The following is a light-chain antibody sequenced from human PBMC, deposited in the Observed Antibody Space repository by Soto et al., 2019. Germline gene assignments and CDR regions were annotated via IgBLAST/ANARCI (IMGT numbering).Light chain of an antibody. CDR2: SNN. CDR1: TSSIGSNY. J-gene: IGLJ2*01. Sequence: QSVLTQPPSASGTPGQRVTISFSGSTSSIGSNYVYWYQQLPGTAPKLRIYSNNQRPSGVPDRFSGSKSGTSASLAISGLRSEDEADYHCAAWDDSLSGLVFGGGTKVTVL. CDR3: AAWDDSLSGLV. V-gene: IGLV1-47*01.